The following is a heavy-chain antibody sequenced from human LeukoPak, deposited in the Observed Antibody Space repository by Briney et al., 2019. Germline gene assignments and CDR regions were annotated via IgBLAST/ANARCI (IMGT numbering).Heavy chain of an antibody. CDR3: ARARRSYDSSGYLYYFDY. D-gene: IGHD3-22*01. Sequence: SETLSLTCAVYGGSFSGYYWSWIRQPPGKGLEWIGEINHSGSTNYNPSLKSRVTISVDTSKNQFSLKLSSVTAADTAVYYCARARRSYDSSGYLYYFDYWGQGTLVTVSS. V-gene: IGHV4-34*01. CDR1: GGSFSGYY. CDR2: INHSGST. J-gene: IGHJ4*02.